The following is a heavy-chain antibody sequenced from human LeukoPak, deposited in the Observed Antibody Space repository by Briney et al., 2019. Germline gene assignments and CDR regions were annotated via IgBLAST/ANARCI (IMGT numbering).Heavy chain of an antibody. V-gene: IGHV3-23*01. Sequence: PGGSLRLSCAASGFTFSSYAMSWVRQAPGKGLEWVSAISGSGGSTYYADSVKGRFTISRGNSKNTLYLQMNSLRAEDTAVYYCAKVATQYNWNDLFFDYWGQGTLVTVSS. CDR1: GFTFSSYA. CDR2: ISGSGGST. D-gene: IGHD1-1*01. CDR3: AKVATQYNWNDLFFDY. J-gene: IGHJ4*02.